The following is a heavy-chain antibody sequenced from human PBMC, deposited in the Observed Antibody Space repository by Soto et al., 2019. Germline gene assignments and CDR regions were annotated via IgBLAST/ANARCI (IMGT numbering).Heavy chain of an antibody. Sequence: PSETLSLTCTVSGGSISSYYWSWIRQPPGKGLEWIGYIYYSGSTNYNPSLKSRVTISVDTSKNQFSLKLSSVTAADTAVYYCARARLGYCSGGSCHAYDPWGQGTLVTVSS. CDR3: ARARLGYCSGGSCHAYDP. CDR2: IYYSGST. D-gene: IGHD2-15*01. V-gene: IGHV4-59*01. CDR1: GGSISSYY. J-gene: IGHJ5*02.